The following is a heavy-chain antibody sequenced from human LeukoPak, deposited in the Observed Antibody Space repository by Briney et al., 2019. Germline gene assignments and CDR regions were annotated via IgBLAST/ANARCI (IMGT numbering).Heavy chain of an antibody. CDR3: AKNPTGYPNWFDL. Sequence: GGSLRLSCAASGFTFSSYGMHWVRQSPGKGLEWVAFIPYDGGNKYYADSVKGRFTISRDNSKNTVYLQMNSLRAEDTAVYYCAKNPTGYPNWFDLWGQGTLVTVSS. CDR2: IPYDGGNK. D-gene: IGHD3-9*01. V-gene: IGHV3-30*02. J-gene: IGHJ5*02. CDR1: GFTFSSYG.